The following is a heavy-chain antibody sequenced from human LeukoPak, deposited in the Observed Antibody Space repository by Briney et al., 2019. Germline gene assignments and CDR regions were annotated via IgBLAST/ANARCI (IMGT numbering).Heavy chain of an antibody. D-gene: IGHD6-13*01. Sequence: SETLSLTCAVYGGSFSGYYWSWIRQPPGKGLEWIGEINHSGSTNYNPSLKSRVTISVDTSKNQFSLKLSSVTAADTAVYYCARGIAAAGPDYWGQGTLVTVSS. V-gene: IGHV4-34*01. CDR3: ARGIAAAGPDY. J-gene: IGHJ4*02. CDR1: GGSFSGYY. CDR2: INHSGST.